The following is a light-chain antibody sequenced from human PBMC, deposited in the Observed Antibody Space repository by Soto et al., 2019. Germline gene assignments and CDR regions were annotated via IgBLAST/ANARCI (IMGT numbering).Light chain of an antibody. Sequence: QSALTQPASVSGSPGQSITISCTGTSSDVGGYNYVSWYQQHPGKAPKLMIYEVSNRPSGVSNRFSGSKSGNTASLTISRLQTEDEADYYCSSYTSSSTWLFCGGTKLTVL. CDR3: SSYTSSSTWL. V-gene: IGLV2-14*01. CDR1: SSDVGGYNY. CDR2: EVS. J-gene: IGLJ3*02.